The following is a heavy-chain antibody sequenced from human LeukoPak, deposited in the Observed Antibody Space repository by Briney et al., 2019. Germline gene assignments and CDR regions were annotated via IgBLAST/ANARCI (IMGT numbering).Heavy chain of an antibody. Sequence: GGSLRLSCAASGFTFSTYWMSWVRQAPGKGLEWVANIKPDGSEKYYVDSLKGRFTISRDNAKNSLYVQMNSLRAEDTAVYYCAKDLYSSSWYGDYWGQGTLVTVSS. CDR2: IKPDGSEK. CDR1: GFTFSTYW. J-gene: IGHJ4*02. V-gene: IGHV3-7*01. D-gene: IGHD6-13*01. CDR3: AKDLYSSSWYGDY.